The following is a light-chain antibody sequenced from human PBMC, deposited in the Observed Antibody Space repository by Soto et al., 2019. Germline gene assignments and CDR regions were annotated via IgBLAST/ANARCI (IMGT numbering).Light chain of an antibody. Sequence: DLQMTQSPSTLSASVGDRVTITCRASQSISSWLAWYQQKPGKAPKLLIYDASSLESGVPSRFSGSGSGTEFTLTISSLQPDDFATYHCQQYNSYAYTFGQGTKLEIK. V-gene: IGKV1-5*01. CDR2: DAS. J-gene: IGKJ2*01. CDR1: QSISSW. CDR3: QQYNSYAYT.